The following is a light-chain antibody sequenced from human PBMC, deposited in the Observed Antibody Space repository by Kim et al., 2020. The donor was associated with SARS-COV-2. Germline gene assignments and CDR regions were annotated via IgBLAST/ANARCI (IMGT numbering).Light chain of an antibody. CDR3: QKYSSAPRT. J-gene: IGKJ1*01. CDR1: QGISSS. CDR2: DAS. Sequence: DIQLTQSPSSLSSSVGDRATITCRASQGISSSLAWYQQKPGKGPKVLIYDASTLQSGVPSRFSGSGSGTDFTLTISSLQHEDVATYYCQKYSSAPRTLGQGTKVDIK. V-gene: IGKV1-27*01.